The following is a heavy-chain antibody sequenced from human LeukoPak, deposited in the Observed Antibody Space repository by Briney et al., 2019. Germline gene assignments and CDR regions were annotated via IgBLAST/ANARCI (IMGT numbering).Heavy chain of an antibody. Sequence: SETLSLTCAVSGYSISSGYYWGWIRQPPGKGLEWIGSIYHSGSTYYNPSLKSRVTISIDTSKNQFSLKLSSVTAADTAVYYCARHGGLMVIGIFVFDIWGQGTMVTVSS. CDR2: IYHSGST. V-gene: IGHV4-38-2*01. CDR1: GYSISSGYY. CDR3: ARHGGLMVIGIFVFDI. J-gene: IGHJ3*02. D-gene: IGHD2-21*01.